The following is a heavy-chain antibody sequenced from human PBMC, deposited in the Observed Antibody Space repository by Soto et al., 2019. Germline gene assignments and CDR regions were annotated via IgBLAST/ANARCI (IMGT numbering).Heavy chain of an antibody. CDR1: GGSISSGGYY. V-gene: IGHV4-31*03. CDR2: IYYSGST. CDR3: ATLKRGVDYYYYGMDV. J-gene: IGHJ6*02. Sequence: QVQLQESGPGLVKPSQTLSLTCTVSGGSISSGGYYWSWIRQHPGKGLEWIGYIYYSGSTYYNPSLKSRVTISVDTSKNQFSLKLSSVTAADTAVYYCATLKRGVDYYYYGMDVWGQGTTVTVSS. D-gene: IGHD3-10*01.